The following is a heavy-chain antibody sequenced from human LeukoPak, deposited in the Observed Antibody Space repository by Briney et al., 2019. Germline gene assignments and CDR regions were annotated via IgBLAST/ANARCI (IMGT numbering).Heavy chain of an antibody. V-gene: IGHV4-39*07. CDR1: GGSINSSTYY. J-gene: IGHJ4*02. CDR2: IYYSGST. CDR3: ARDWAE. Sequence: SETLSLTCTVSGGSINSSTYYWGWIRQPPGKGLEYIGSIYYSGSTYYNPSLKSRVTISVDTSKNHFSLELSSVTAADTAVYHCARDWAEWGQGTLVTVSS. D-gene: IGHD7-27*01.